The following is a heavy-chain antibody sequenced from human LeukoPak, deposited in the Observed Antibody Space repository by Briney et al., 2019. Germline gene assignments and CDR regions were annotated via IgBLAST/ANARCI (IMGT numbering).Heavy chain of an antibody. CDR2: MNEYGSEI. CDR1: GFTFSGSW. J-gene: IGHJ4*02. D-gene: IGHD2-2*01. V-gene: IGHV3-7*01. Sequence: GGSLILSCTASGFTFSGSWMSWVRQAPGKGLEWVAKMNEYGSEIFYVDSVKGRFTISRDNGKNSLYLQMNRLRAEDTAVYYCARPRGCGSSRCNNFDYWGQGTLVTVSS. CDR3: ARPRGCGSSRCNNFDY.